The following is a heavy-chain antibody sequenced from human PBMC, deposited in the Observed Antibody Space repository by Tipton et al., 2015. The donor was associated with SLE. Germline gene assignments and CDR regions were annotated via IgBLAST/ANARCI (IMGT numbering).Heavy chain of an antibody. CDR3: AREGGSYTAFDY. D-gene: IGHD1-26*01. CDR2: FYSSG. V-gene: IGHV4-39*07. J-gene: IGHJ4*02. CDR1: GASISDVNYS. Sequence: TLSLTCNVYGASISDVNYSWGWAWVRQSPGRGLEWIATFYSSGSPNSRSPYYSLSLKSRVTISVDSSKNQFSLILTSVAAADTALYYCAREGGSYTAFDYWGQGTLVTVSS.